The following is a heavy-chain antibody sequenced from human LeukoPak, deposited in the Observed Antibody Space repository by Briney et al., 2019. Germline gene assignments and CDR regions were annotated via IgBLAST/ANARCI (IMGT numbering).Heavy chain of an antibody. J-gene: IGHJ4*02. CDR3: ARDGGYSYGYPDY. Sequence: TSETLSLTCTVSGXSISSGGYYWSWIRQHPGKGLEWIGYIYYSGSTYYNPSLKSRVTISVDTSKNQFSLKLSSVTAADTAVYYCARDGGYSYGYPDYWGQGTLVTVSS. D-gene: IGHD5-18*01. CDR2: IYYSGST. CDR1: GXSISSGGYY. V-gene: IGHV4-31*03.